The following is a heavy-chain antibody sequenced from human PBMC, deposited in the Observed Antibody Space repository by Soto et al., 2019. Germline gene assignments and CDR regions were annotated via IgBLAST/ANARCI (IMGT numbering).Heavy chain of an antibody. CDR3: ARVYFDWLPYWYFDL. V-gene: IGHV4-34*01. Sequence: QVQLQQWGAGLLKPSETLSLTCAVYGGSFSGYYWSWIRQPPGKGLEWIGEINHSGSTNYNPSLKSRVTISVDTSKNQFSLKLSSVTAADTAVYYCARVYFDWLPYWYFDLWGRGTLVTVSS. J-gene: IGHJ2*01. CDR1: GGSFSGYY. CDR2: INHSGST. D-gene: IGHD3-9*01.